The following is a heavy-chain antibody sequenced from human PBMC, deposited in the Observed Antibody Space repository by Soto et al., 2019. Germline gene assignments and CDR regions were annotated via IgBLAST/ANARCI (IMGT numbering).Heavy chain of an antibody. V-gene: IGHV3-23*01. Sequence: EQVLESGGGLVQPGGSLRLSCEASGFMFNHYAMAWVRQTPGQGLEWVAVISGRTGTTYYADSVKGRFTISRDNSKNTVSLQKHSMRVDDPPLYSWAKVIVLGASTLEYWGPGTRFSVSS. CDR3: AKVIVLGASTLEY. D-gene: IGHD6-6*01. CDR2: ISGRTGTT. CDR1: GFMFNHYA. J-gene: IGHJ4*02.